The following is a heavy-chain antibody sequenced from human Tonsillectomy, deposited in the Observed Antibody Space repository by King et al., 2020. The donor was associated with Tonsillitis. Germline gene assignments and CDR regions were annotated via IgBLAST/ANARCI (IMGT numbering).Heavy chain of an antibody. CDR2: ISSSSGTI. Sequence: VQLVESGGGLVQPGGSLRLSCAASGVTFSSYSMNWVRQAPGKGLEGVSYISSSSGTINYADSVKGRFTISRDNAKNSLYLQMNSLRAEDTAVYYCARVYSSGWYRDYFDYWGQGTLVTVSS. CDR1: GVTFSSYS. CDR3: ARVYSSGWYRDYFDY. D-gene: IGHD6-19*01. V-gene: IGHV3-48*01. J-gene: IGHJ4*02.